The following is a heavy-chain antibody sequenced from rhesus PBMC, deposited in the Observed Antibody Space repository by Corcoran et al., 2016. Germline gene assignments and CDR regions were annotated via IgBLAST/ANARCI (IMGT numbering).Heavy chain of an antibody. CDR2: IDGNRGNT. J-gene: IGHJ4*01. CDR1: GAPIRRNW. V-gene: IGHV4-80*01. Sequence: QVKLQESGPGLVKPSETLSLTCNGPGAPIRRNWWSGFRQPLGKGLEWIGEIDGNRGNTNYSPSLKSRVTISKDASKNQISLNLSSVTAADTAVYYCGRELRWLLQQAYWGQGVLVTVSS. D-gene: IGHD3-28*01. CDR3: GRELRWLLQQAY.